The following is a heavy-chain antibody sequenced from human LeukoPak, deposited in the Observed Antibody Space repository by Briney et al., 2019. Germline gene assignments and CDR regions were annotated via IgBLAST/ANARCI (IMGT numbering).Heavy chain of an antibody. D-gene: IGHD2-15*01. J-gene: IGHJ4*02. CDR3: ARIHNYNYCSGGTCYSGPFDY. Sequence: SETLSLTCTVSGDSISSYYWSWIRQPPGKGLEWIGYIYYSGSTNYNPSLKSRVTISLDTSKNQFSLKLTSVTAADTAVYYCARIHNYNYCSGGTCYSGPFDYWGQGTLVTVSS. CDR1: GDSISSYY. CDR2: IYYSGST. V-gene: IGHV4-59*01.